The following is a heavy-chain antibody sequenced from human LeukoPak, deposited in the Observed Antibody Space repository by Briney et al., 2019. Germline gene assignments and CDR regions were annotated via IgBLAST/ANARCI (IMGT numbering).Heavy chain of an antibody. CDR3: ARAFNYYDSGSHPDAFDI. CDR2: ISYDGSNK. CDR1: GFTFSSYA. J-gene: IGHJ3*02. V-gene: IGHV3-30*04. Sequence: GGSLRLSCAASGFTFSSYAMHWVRQAPGKGLEWVAVISYDGSNKYYADSVKGRFTISRDNSKNTLYLQMNSLRAEDTAVYYCARAFNYYDSGSHPDAFDIWGQGTMVTVSS. D-gene: IGHD3-10*01.